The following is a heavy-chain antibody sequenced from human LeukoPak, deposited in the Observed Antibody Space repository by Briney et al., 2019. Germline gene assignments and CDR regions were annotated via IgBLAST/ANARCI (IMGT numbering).Heavy chain of an antibody. Sequence: GESLKISCKGSGYSFTSYWIGWVRQMPGKGLEWMGIIYPGDSDTRYSPSFQGQVTISADKSISTAYLQWSSLKASDTAMYYCARPGLEVAGTVSVAFDIWGQGTMVTVSS. V-gene: IGHV5-51*01. J-gene: IGHJ3*02. CDR2: IYPGDSDT. CDR1: GYSFTSYW. D-gene: IGHD6-19*01. CDR3: ARPGLEVAGTVSVAFDI.